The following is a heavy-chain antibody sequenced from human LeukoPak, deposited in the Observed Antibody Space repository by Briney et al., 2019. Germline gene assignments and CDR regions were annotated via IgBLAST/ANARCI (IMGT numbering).Heavy chain of an antibody. CDR1: GYSFTSYW. CDR2: IYPGDSDT. V-gene: IGHV5-51*01. Sequence: GESLKISCKGSGYSFTSYWIGWVRQMPGKGLEWMGIIYPGDSDTRYSPSFQGQVTISADKSISTAYLQWSSLKASDTAMYYCARPPFPGAMGYVPTDYWGQGTLVTVSS. J-gene: IGHJ4*02. D-gene: IGHD5-18*01. CDR3: ARPPFPGAMGYVPTDY.